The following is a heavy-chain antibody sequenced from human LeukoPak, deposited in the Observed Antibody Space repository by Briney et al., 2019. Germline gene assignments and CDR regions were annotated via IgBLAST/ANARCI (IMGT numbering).Heavy chain of an antibody. J-gene: IGHJ4*02. V-gene: IGHV3-48*02. CDR1: GFTFSSYT. CDR3: ARSGYYDTGGYYYGY. Sequence: GGSLRLSCAASGFTFSSYTMHWVRQAPGKGLEWVSFISSSSSTILYADSVKGRFTISRDNAKNSLYLQMNSLRDEDTALYYCARSGYYDTGGYYYGYWGQGTLVTVPS. D-gene: IGHD3-22*01. CDR2: ISSSSSTI.